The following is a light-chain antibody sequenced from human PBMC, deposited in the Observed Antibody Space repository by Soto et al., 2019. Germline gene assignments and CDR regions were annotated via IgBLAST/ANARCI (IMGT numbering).Light chain of an antibody. Sequence: QSVLTQPASVSVSPGQSITISCTGTSSDVGGYNYVSWYQHHPGKAPKLIIYDVTNRPSGVSNPFSGPKSANTASLTSSGLQPEVEADYYCSSYPTSHNRQLVLGTGTKGTV. CDR1: SSDVGGYNY. V-gene: IGLV2-14*03. J-gene: IGLJ1*01. CDR2: DVT. CDR3: SSYPTSHNRQLV.